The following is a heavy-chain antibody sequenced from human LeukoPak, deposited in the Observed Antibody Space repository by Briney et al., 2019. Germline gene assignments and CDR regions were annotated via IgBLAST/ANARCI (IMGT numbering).Heavy chain of an antibody. J-gene: IGHJ3*02. CDR1: GGSISSGGYY. D-gene: IGHD3-22*01. CDR3: ARDRDDSSGYLAFDI. CDR2: IYYSGST. Sequence: SETLSLTCTVSGGSISSGGYYWSWIRQHPGKGLEWIGYIYYSGSTYYNPSLKSRVTISVDTSKNQFSPKLSSVTAADTAVYYCARDRDDSSGYLAFDIWGQGTMVTVSS. V-gene: IGHV4-31*03.